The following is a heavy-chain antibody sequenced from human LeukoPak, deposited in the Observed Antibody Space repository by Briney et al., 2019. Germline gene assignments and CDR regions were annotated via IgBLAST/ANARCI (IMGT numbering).Heavy chain of an antibody. Sequence: PGGSLRLSCAASGFTFSSYWMHWVRQAPGKGLVWVSRINSDGSSTSYADSVKGRFTISRDNAKNTLYLQMNSLRAEDTAVYYCARVPIYDFWSGYYFDYWGQGTLVTVSS. CDR3: ARVPIYDFWSGYYFDY. CDR2: INSDGSST. D-gene: IGHD3-3*01. V-gene: IGHV3-74*01. J-gene: IGHJ4*02. CDR1: GFTFSSYW.